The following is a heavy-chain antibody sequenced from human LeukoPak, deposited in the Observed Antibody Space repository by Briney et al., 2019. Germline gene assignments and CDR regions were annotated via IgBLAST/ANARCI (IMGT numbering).Heavy chain of an antibody. Sequence: ASVKVSCKASGYTFTSYGISWVRQAPGQGLEWMGWISAYNGNTNYAQKLRGRVTMTTDTSTSTAYMELRSLRSDDTAVYYCARDWGVGGGGYRENAFYILGQGAIVT. D-gene: IGHD2-8*01. V-gene: IGHV1-18*01. J-gene: IGHJ3*02. CDR2: ISAYNGNT. CDR1: GYTFTSYG. CDR3: ARDWGVGGGGYRENAFYI.